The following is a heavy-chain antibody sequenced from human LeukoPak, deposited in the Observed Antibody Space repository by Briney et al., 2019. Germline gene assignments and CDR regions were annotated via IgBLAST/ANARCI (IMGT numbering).Heavy chain of an antibody. CDR2: ISAHNGNT. J-gene: IGHJ4*02. CDR3: AREQTYYFDY. V-gene: IGHV1-18*01. CDR1: GYTFTSNG. Sequence: ASVKVSCKASGYTFTSNGISWVRQAPGQGLEWMGWISAHNGNTNYTQKLQGRVTMTTDTSTSTAYMELRSLRSDDTAVYYCAREQTYYFDYWGQGTLVTVSS.